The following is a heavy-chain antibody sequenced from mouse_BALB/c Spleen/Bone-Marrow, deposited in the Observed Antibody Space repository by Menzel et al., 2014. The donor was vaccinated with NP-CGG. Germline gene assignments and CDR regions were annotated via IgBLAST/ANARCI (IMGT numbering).Heavy chain of an antibody. CDR3: ARYRLGTYFDY. CDR1: GFNIKDTY. CDR2: IDPANVNT. D-gene: IGHD2-14*01. V-gene: IGHV14-3*02. Sequence: EVKLMESGAELVKPGASVKLSRTASGFNIKDTYIHWVKQRPEQGLEWIGRIDPANVNTKYDPKFQGKATITADTSSNTAYLQLSSLTSEDTAVYYCARYRLGTYFDYWGQGTTLTVSS. J-gene: IGHJ2*01.